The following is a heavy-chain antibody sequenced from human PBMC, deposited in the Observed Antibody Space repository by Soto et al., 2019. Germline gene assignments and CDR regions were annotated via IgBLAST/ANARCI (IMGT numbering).Heavy chain of an antibody. CDR1: GGSFSGYY. J-gene: IGHJ3*02. CDR2: INHSGST. D-gene: IGHD2-21*02. V-gene: IGHV4-34*01. CDR3: ARDLLGGGNSVGAFDI. Sequence: PSETLSLTCAVYGGSFSGYYWSWIRQPPGKGLEWIGEINHSGSTNYNPSLKSRVTISVDTSKNQFSLKLSSVTAADTAVYYCARDLLGGGNSVGAFDIWGQGTMVTVSS.